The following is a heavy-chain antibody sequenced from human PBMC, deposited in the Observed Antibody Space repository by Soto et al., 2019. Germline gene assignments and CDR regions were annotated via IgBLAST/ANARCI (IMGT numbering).Heavy chain of an antibody. J-gene: IGHJ4*02. CDR1: GGTFSSYA. D-gene: IGHD3-10*01. CDR3: ARGYYGSGSYYNFDY. V-gene: IGHV1-69*01. CDR2: IIPIFGTA. Sequence: QVQLVQSGAEVKKPGSSVKVSCKASGGTFSSYAISWVRQAPGQGLEWMGGIIPIFGTANYAQKFQGRVTITEEEYTSTAYVELSSLRSDDTAVYYCARGYYGSGSYYNFDYWGQGTLVTVSS.